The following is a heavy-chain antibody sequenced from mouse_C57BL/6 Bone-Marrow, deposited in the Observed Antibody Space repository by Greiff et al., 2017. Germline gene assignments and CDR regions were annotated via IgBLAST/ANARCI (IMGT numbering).Heavy chain of an antibody. D-gene: IGHD1-1*01. V-gene: IGHV5-6*01. CDR2: ISSGGSYT. Sequence: VQLKESGGDLVKPGGSLKLSCAASGFTFSSYGMSWVRQTPDKRLEWVATISSGGSYTYYPDSVKGRFTISRDNAKNTLYLQMSSLKSEDTAMXYCASGYGSSYVWFAYWGQGTLVTVSA. CDR3: ASGYGSSYVWFAY. CDR1: GFTFSSYG. J-gene: IGHJ3*01.